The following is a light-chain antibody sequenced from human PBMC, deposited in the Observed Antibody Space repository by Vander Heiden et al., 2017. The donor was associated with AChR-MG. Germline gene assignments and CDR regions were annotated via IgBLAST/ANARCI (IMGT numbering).Light chain of an antibody. CDR1: QSFSSY. Sequence: DIQMTQSPSSLSASVGDRVTITCRASQSFSSYLNWYQQKPGKAPKLLIYAASSLQSGVPSRFSGSGSGTDFTLTISSLQPEDFATYYCQQSDSTMSTFGQGTKLEIK. CDR3: QQSDSTMST. J-gene: IGKJ2*01. CDR2: AAS. V-gene: IGKV1-39*01.